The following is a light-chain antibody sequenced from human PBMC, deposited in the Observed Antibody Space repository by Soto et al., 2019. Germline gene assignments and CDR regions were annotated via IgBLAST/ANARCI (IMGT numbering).Light chain of an antibody. Sequence: NFMLTQPHSVSESQGKTVTISCTRSSGSIASNDVQWYQQRPGSAPTTVIYENNQRPSGVPDRFSGSTDGSSNSASLTISGLQTEDEADYYSQSYDSSTVVFGGGTKLTVL. V-gene: IGLV6-57*04. CDR2: ENN. CDR1: SGSIASND. J-gene: IGLJ2*01. CDR3: QSYDSSTVV.